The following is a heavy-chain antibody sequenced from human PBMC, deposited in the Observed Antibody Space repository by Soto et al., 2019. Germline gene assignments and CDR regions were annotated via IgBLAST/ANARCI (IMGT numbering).Heavy chain of an antibody. Sequence: GGSLRLSCAASGFTFSSYAMSWVRQAPGKGLEWVSAISGSGGSTYYADSVKGRFTISRDNSKSTLYLQMNSLRAEDTAVYYCAKDSEVFPTIFYYWGQGTLVTVSS. CDR1: GFTFSSYA. CDR2: ISGSGGST. CDR3: AKDSEVFPTIFYY. J-gene: IGHJ4*02. V-gene: IGHV3-23*01. D-gene: IGHD2-21*01.